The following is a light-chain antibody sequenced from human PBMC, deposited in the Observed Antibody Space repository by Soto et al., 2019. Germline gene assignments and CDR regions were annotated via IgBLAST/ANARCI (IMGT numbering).Light chain of an antibody. J-gene: IGLJ3*02. CDR2: DVS. CDR1: SSYVGGYNY. Sequence: QSALTQPASVSGSPGQSITISCTGTSSYVGGYNYVSWYQQHPGKAPKLMIYDVSNRPSGVSNRFSGSKSGNTASLTISGLQAEDEADYYCSSYTTISTLEVFGGGTKLTVL. CDR3: SSYTTISTLEV. V-gene: IGLV2-14*01.